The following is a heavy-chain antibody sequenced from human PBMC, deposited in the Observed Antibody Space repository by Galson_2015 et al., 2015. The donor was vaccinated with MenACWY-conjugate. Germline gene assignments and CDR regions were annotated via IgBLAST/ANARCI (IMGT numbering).Heavy chain of an antibody. D-gene: IGHD5-18*01. CDR3: ARVASTRGYSYGFDY. CDR1: DFRLSGYY. V-gene: IGHV3-11*06. J-gene: IGHJ4*02. CDR2: ISASSRFI. Sequence: SLRLSCAASDFRLSGYYMGWIRQAPGKGLEWISYISASSRFISYADSVKGRFTISRDNARDSLYLQMDSLRVEDTALYYCARVASTRGYSYGFDYWGQGTLVTVSS.